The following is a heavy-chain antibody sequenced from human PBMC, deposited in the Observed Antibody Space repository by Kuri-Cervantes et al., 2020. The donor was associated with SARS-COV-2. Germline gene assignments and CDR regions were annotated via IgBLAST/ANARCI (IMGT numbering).Heavy chain of an antibody. CDR3: ARQPLPTMIGDY. J-gene: IGHJ4*02. D-gene: IGHD3-22*01. V-gene: IGHV5-10-1*04. CDR2: IDPSDSYT. CDR1: GYSFTSYW. Sequence: KVSCKGSGYSFTSYWISWVRQMPGKGLEWMGRIDPSDSYTNYSPSFQGQVIISADKSISTAYLQWSSLKASDTAMYYCARQPLPTMIGDYWGQGTLVTVSS.